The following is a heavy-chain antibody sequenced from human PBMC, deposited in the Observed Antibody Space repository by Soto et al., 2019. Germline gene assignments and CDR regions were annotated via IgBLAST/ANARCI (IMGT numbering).Heavy chain of an antibody. Sequence: SETLSLTCTVSGGSISSIINHYCSWIRLPPGKGLEWIGYISNSGYTSYNPSLKSRVTISVDTSKNQFSLKLSSVTAADTAVYYCARHQSHSSSYVDPWGQGTLVTVSS. CDR1: GGSISSIINHY. CDR3: ARHQSHSSSYVDP. CDR2: ISNSGYT. V-gene: IGHV4-59*08. J-gene: IGHJ5*02. D-gene: IGHD6-13*01.